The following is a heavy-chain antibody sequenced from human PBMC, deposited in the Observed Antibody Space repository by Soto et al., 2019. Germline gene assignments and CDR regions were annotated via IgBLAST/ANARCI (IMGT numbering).Heavy chain of an antibody. CDR1: GYTFTSFD. V-gene: IGHV1-8*01. J-gene: IGHJ4*02. CDR3: ARGLREVDY. CDR2: MNPNSGNT. Sequence: GASVKVSCKASGYTFTSFDINWVRQATGQGLEWMGWMNPNSGNTGYAQKFQGRVTISRDNAKNSLYLQMNSLRAEDTAVYYCARGLREVDYWGQGTLVTVSS.